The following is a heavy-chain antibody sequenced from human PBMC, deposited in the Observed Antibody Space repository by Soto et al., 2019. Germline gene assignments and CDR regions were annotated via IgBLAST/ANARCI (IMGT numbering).Heavy chain of an antibody. CDR2: IIPIFPTP. CDR1: GGNFGNSA. D-gene: IGHD2-15*01. CDR3: ARNKDRIQTGGNYYYCMDV. J-gene: IGHJ6*02. Sequence: QVQLVQSGAEVKKPGSSVTVSCKASGGNFGNSAISWVRQAPGQGLEWMGGIIPIFPTPHYAQKFPARAPITADESTTKAHTAFTSLRPPDTAVYYWARNKDRIQTGGNYYYCMDVWGQGTTVTV. V-gene: IGHV1-69*12.